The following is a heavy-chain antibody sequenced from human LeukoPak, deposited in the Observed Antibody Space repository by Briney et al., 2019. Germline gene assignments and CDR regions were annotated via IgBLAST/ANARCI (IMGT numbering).Heavy chain of an antibody. CDR1: RGTFSSYA. J-gene: IGHJ5*02. CDR3: ARGRSYCSSTSCYNWFDP. V-gene: IGHV1-69*13. D-gene: IGHD2-2*01. CDR2: IIPIFGTA. Sequence: GASVKVSCKASRGTFSSYAISWVRQAPGQGLEWMGGIIPIFGTANYAQKFQGRVTITAEESTSPDYMELSSLRSEDTAVYYCARGRSYCSSTSCYNWFDPWGQGTLVTISS.